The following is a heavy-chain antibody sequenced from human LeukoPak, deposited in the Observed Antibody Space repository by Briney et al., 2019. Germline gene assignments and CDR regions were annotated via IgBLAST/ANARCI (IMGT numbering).Heavy chain of an antibody. J-gene: IGHJ5*02. V-gene: IGHV1-8*02. CDR2: MNPNSGNT. D-gene: IGHD3-10*01. CDR1: GYTFTSYY. Sequence: ASVKVSCKASGYTFTSYYMHWVRQAPGQGLEWMGWMNPNSGNTGYAQKFQGRVTMTRNTSISTAYMELSSLRSEDTAVYCCARGQGIDPWGQGTLVTVSS. CDR3: ARGQGIDP.